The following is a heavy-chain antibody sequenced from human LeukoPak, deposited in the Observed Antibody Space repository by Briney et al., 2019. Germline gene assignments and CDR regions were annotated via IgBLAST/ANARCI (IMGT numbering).Heavy chain of an antibody. CDR3: ARPYYYDSRIDP. CDR2: MYYSGST. J-gene: IGHJ5*02. CDR1: GGSISSGDYY. Sequence: SQTLSLTCTVSGGSISSGDYYWSWIRQPPGKGLEWIRYMYYSGSTYYNPSLKSRVTISLDTSKNQFSLKLNSVTAADTAVYYCARPYYYDSRIDPWGQGTLVTVSS. V-gene: IGHV4-30-4*01. D-gene: IGHD3-22*01.